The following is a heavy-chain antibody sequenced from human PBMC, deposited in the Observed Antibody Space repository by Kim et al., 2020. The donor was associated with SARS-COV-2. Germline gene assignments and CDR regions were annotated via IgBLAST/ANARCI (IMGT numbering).Heavy chain of an antibody. J-gene: IGHJ4*02. V-gene: IGHV3-7*03. CDR3: ARAPGYYDILTGYPYYFDY. D-gene: IGHD3-9*01. CDR1: GFTFSSYW. CDR2: IKPDGSDK. Sequence: GGSLRLFCAASGFTFSSYWMSWVRQAPGKGLEWVASIKPDGSDKYYVDSVRGRFTISRDNAKNSLYLQMNSLRAEDTAVYYCARAPGYYDILTGYPYYFDYWVQGTLVTVSS.